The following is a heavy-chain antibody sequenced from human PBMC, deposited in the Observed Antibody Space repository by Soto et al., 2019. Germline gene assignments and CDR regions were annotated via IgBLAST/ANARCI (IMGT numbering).Heavy chain of an antibody. D-gene: IGHD3-3*01. V-gene: IGHV3-21*01. CDR1: GFTFSSYS. CDR2: ISSSISYI. Sequence: GGSLRLSCAASGFTFSSYSMNWVRQAPGKGLEWVSSISSSISYIYYADSVKGRFTISRDNAKNSLYLQMNSLRAEDTAVYYCASEHYDFWSGYCPNHYYYYYMDVWGKGTTVTVSS. J-gene: IGHJ6*03. CDR3: ASEHYDFWSGYCPNHYYYYYMDV.